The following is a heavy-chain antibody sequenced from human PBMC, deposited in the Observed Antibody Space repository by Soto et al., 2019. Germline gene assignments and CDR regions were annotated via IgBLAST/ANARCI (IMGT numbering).Heavy chain of an antibody. V-gene: IGHV3-23*01. J-gene: IGHJ4*02. CDR1: GFTISSNA. CDR3: AKDKPGTTSFDY. Sequence: EVQLLESGGGLVQPGGSLRLSCAASGFTISSNAMYWVRQAPGKGLEWVSAISDRGDTTHYADSVKGRFTISRDTSKNTLYLQLNTLRGDDTAVYYCAKDKPGTTSFDYWGQGTLFTVSS. D-gene: IGHD1-1*01. CDR2: ISDRGDTT.